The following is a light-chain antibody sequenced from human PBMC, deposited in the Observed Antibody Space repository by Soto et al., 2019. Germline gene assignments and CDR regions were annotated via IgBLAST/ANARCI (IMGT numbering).Light chain of an antibody. J-gene: IGLJ2*01. Sequence: QFALTQPASVSGSPGQSITISCTGTSSDVGGYNYVSWYQQHPGKAPKLMIYDVSNRPSGVSNRFSGSKSGNTASLTISGLQAEDEADYYCSSYTSSSTLVVVGGGTKLTVL. CDR1: SSDVGGYNY. V-gene: IGLV2-14*01. CDR2: DVS. CDR3: SSYTSSSTLVV.